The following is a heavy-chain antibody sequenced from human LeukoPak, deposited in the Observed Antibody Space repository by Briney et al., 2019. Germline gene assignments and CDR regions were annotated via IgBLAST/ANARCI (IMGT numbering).Heavy chain of an antibody. Sequence: GGSLRLSCAASGFTFSSYSMNWVRQAPGKGLEWVSYISSSGSTIYYADSVKGRFTISRDNAKNSLYLQMNSLRAEDTAVYYCARGAPDSSGYYFSDYWGQGTLVTVSS. CDR1: GFTFSSYS. CDR3: ARGAPDSSGYYFSDY. D-gene: IGHD3-22*01. CDR2: ISSSGSTI. V-gene: IGHV3-48*04. J-gene: IGHJ4*02.